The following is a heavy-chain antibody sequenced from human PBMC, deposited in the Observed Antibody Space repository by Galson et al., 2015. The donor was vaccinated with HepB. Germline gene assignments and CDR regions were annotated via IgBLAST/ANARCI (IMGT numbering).Heavy chain of an antibody. CDR2: INTNTGNP. J-gene: IGHJ5*02. Sequence: SVKASCKASGYIFTNFDMNWVRQAPGQGLEWMGWINTNTGNPTYAQGFTGRFVFSLDTSVSTAYLQISSLKAEDTAVYYCARTPYYGSGSYYNAWFDPWGQGTLVTVSS. CDR1: GYIFTNFD. V-gene: IGHV7-4-1*02. D-gene: IGHD3-10*01. CDR3: ARTPYYGSGSYYNAWFDP.